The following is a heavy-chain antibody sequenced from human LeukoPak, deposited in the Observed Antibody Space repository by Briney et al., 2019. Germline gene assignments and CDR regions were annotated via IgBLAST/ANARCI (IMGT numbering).Heavy chain of an antibody. V-gene: IGHV1-69*13. CDR2: IIPIFGTA. J-gene: IGHJ3*02. Sequence: ASVKVSCKASGGTFSSYAISWARQAPGQGLEWMGGIIPIFGTANYAQKFQGRVTITADESTSTAYMELSSLRSEDTAVYYCARFISIPAANAFDIWGQGTMVTVSS. D-gene: IGHD2-2*01. CDR3: ARFISIPAANAFDI. CDR1: GGTFSSYA.